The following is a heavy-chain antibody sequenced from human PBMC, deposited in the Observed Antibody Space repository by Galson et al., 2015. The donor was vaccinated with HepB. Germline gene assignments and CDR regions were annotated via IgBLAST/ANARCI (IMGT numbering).Heavy chain of an antibody. J-gene: IGHJ4*02. V-gene: IGHV3-23*01. CDR3: AKDWSATVVTRSDLDY. CDR1: GFTSSTYA. Sequence: SLRLSCAASGFTSSTYAMTWVRQAPGKGLEWVSPIGGGGHVYYIGSGKGRFTISRDNSRNTLYLQMNGLRVEDTAVYYCAKDWSATVVTRSDLDYWGRGTLVTVSS. CDR2: IGGGGHV. D-gene: IGHD4-23*01.